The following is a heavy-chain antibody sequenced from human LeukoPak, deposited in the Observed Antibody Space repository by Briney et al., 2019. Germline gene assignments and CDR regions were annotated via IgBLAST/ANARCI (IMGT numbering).Heavy chain of an antibody. J-gene: IGHJ5*02. CDR2: IRYDGSNK. D-gene: IGHD6-13*01. Sequence: PGGSLRLSCAASGFTFSSYGMHWVRQAPGKGLEGVAFIRYDGSNKYYADSVKGRFTISRDNSKNTLYLQMNSLRAEDTAVYYCARDGSSSWYWFDPWGQGTLVTVSS. CDR3: ARDGSSSWYWFDP. V-gene: IGHV3-30*02. CDR1: GFTFSSYG.